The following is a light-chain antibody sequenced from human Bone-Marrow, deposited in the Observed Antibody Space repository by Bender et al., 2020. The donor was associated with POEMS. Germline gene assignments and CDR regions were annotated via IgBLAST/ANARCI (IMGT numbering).Light chain of an antibody. CDR3: QSWGSNTAV. CDR1: KLGEEY. Sequence: SYELTQPPSVSVSPGQTATITCSGEKLGEEYACWYQQKPGPSPVVVIYQDTKRPSGIPERFSGSTSGNTASLTISGTQTMDEADYYCQSWGSNTAVFGGGTKLTVL. J-gene: IGLJ2*01. CDR2: QDT. V-gene: IGLV3-1*01.